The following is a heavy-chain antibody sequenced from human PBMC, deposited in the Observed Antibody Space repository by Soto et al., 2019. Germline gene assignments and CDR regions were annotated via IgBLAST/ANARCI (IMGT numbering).Heavy chain of an antibody. J-gene: IGHJ4*02. CDR3: ASPLGGYYYST. D-gene: IGHD3-3*01. CDR2: IYYSGST. V-gene: IGHV4-61*01. Sequence: QVQLQESGPGLVKPSETLSLTCTVSGGSVSSGSYYWSWIRQPPGKGLEWIGYIYYSGSTNYNPSLKSRVTISVDTSKKQFSLKLSSVTAADTAVYYCASPLGGYYYSTWGQGTLVTVSS. CDR1: GGSVSSGSYY.